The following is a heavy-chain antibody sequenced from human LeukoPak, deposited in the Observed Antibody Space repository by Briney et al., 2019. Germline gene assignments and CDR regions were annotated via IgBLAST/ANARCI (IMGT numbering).Heavy chain of an antibody. CDR2: ISSNGGST. Sequence: PGGSPRLSCAASGITFSSYAMHWVRQAPGKGLEYVSAISSNGGSTYYADSVKGRFTISRDNSKNTLYLQMSSLRAEDTAVYYCVKDSRRYNWKPPYFDYWGQGTLVTVSS. J-gene: IGHJ4*02. CDR1: GITFSSYA. D-gene: IGHD1-1*01. CDR3: VKDSRRYNWKPPYFDY. V-gene: IGHV3-64D*06.